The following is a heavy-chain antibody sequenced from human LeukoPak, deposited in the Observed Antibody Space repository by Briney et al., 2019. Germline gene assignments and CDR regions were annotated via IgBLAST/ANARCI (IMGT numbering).Heavy chain of an antibody. Sequence: GGSLRLSCAASGFTFSSYAMSWVRQAPGKGLEWVSTISDTGSSTYHADPVKGRFTISRENSKNTLYLQLNSLRAEDTAVYYSAKDSQSHAWSQFDYWGQGALVTVSS. CDR1: GFTFSSYA. CDR2: ISDTGSST. CDR3: AKDSQSHAWSQFDY. V-gene: IGHV3-23*01. D-gene: IGHD2-15*01. J-gene: IGHJ4*02.